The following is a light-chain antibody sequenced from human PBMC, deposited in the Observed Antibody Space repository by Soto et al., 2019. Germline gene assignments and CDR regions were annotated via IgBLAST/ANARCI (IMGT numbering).Light chain of an antibody. Sequence: DIQMTQSPSSLSASVGDRVTITCRASQTITSDLNWYQQRPGKAPKLLIYAASNLQSGVPSRFSGSGSGTDFTFIISSLQPEDSATYYCQQTYSTPGWTFGQGTKGDIK. CDR1: QTITSD. CDR3: QQTYSTPGWT. J-gene: IGKJ1*01. CDR2: AAS. V-gene: IGKV1-39*01.